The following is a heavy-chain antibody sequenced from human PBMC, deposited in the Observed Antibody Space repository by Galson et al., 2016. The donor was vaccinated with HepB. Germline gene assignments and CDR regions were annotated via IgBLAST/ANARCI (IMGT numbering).Heavy chain of an antibody. Sequence: SLRLSCAASGFTVSTNYMSWVRQAPGKGLEWVSVIYGGGSPTYADSVKGRFTISRHNSKNTLYLRMNSLRTEDTAVYYCARPLPNVGYGMDVWGQGTTVTVSS. V-gene: IGHV3-53*04. CDR3: ARPLPNVGYGMDV. D-gene: IGHD2-15*01. CDR2: IYGGGSP. CDR1: GFTVSTNY. J-gene: IGHJ6*02.